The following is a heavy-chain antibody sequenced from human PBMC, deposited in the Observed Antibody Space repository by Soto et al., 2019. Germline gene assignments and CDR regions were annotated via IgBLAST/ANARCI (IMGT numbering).Heavy chain of an antibody. Sequence: EVQLLESGGGLVQPGGSLRLSCAASGFIFSNYAMSWVRQAPGKGPEWVSSISDSGNYIEYADSVEGRFTISRDNSQNTLYLQMNSVRAEDTARYYCPKDPQTWGSIWFDPWGQGTQVTVSS. J-gene: IGHJ5*02. D-gene: IGHD7-27*01. CDR1: GFIFSNYA. CDR3: PKDPQTWGSIWFDP. CDR2: ISDSGNYI. V-gene: IGHV3-23*01.